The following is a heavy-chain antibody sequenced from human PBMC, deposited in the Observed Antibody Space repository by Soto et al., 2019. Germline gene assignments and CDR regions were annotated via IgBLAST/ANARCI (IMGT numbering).Heavy chain of an antibody. Sequence: SETLSLTCAVYGGSFSGYYWSWIRQPPGKGLEWIGEINHSGSTNYNPSLKSRVTISVDTSKNQFSLKLSSVTAADTAVYYCARGLVSIAARDAFDIWGQGTMVTVSS. CDR2: INHSGST. CDR1: GGSFSGYY. CDR3: ARGLVSIAARDAFDI. J-gene: IGHJ3*02. D-gene: IGHD6-6*01. V-gene: IGHV4-34*01.